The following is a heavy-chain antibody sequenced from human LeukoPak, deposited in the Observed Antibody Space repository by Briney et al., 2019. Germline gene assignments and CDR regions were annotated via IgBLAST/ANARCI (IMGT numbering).Heavy chain of an antibody. CDR1: GFTFSSYA. J-gene: IGHJ4*02. Sequence: GGSLRLSCAASGFTFSSYAMSWVRQAPGKGLEWVSAISGSGGSTYYADSVKGRFTISRDNSKNTLYLQMNSLRAEDTAVYYCATRALRFLEWLLYFDYWGQGTLVTVSS. CDR2: ISGSGGST. D-gene: IGHD3-3*01. CDR3: ATRALRFLEWLLYFDY. V-gene: IGHV3-23*01.